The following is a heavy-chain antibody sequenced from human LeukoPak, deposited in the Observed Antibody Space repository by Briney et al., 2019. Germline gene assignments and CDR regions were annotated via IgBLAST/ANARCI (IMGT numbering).Heavy chain of an antibody. Sequence: SETLSLTCTVSGGSIGSYYWSWIRQPAGKGLEWFGRIFTSGSSNYNPSLKSRVTMSVDTSNNQFSLKLISVTAADTAVYYCARGSYYYGSGSYYGTRFDPWGQGTLVTVSS. V-gene: IGHV4-4*07. D-gene: IGHD3-10*01. CDR2: IFTSGSS. CDR1: GGSIGSYY. CDR3: ARGSYYYGSGSYYGTRFDP. J-gene: IGHJ5*02.